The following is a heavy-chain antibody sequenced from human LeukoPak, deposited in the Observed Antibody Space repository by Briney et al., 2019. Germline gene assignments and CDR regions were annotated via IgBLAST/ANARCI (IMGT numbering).Heavy chain of an antibody. D-gene: IGHD2-15*01. J-gene: IGHJ4*02. CDR1: GFTFSSYE. Sequence: PGGFLRLSCAASGFTFSSYEMNWVRQAPGKGLEWVSYTSSSGSTIYYADSVKGRFTISRDNAKNSLYLQMNSLRAEDTAVYYCARGPVVVVAAEYYFDYWGQGTLVTVSS. V-gene: IGHV3-48*03. CDR2: TSSSGSTI. CDR3: ARGPVVVVAAEYYFDY.